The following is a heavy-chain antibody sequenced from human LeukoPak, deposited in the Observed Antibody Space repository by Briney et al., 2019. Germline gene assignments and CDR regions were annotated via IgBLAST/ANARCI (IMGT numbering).Heavy chain of an antibody. Sequence: QPGGSLRLSCAASGFTFSSYWMHWVRQAPGKGLVWVSRINSDGSSTSYADSVKGRFTISRDSAKNTLYLQMNSLRAEDTAVYYCASYGYSYGYDYFDYWGQGTLVTVSS. J-gene: IGHJ4*02. D-gene: IGHD5-18*01. CDR2: INSDGSST. CDR1: GFTFSSYW. V-gene: IGHV3-74*01. CDR3: ASYGYSYGYDYFDY.